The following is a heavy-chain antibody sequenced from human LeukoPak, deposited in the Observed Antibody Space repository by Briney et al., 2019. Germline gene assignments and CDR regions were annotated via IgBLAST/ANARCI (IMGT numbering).Heavy chain of an antibody. CDR3: ARGYCSVGNCYHFDY. D-gene: IGHD2-15*01. Sequence: GGSLRLSCAASGFTVSSNSMSWVRQAPGKGLEWVSVIYSGGTTYYAGSVKGRFTLSRDNSKNTLYLQMNSLRAEDTAVYYCARGYCSVGNCYHFDYWGQGALVTVSS. J-gene: IGHJ4*02. CDR2: IYSGGTT. V-gene: IGHV3-53*01. CDR1: GFTVSSNS.